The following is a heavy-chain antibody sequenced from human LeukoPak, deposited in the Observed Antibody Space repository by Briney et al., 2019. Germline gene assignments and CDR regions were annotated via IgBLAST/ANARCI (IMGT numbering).Heavy chain of an antibody. CDR1: GFTFDDDG. CDR3: ARDLTTSDN. Sequence: PGGSLRLSCAASGFTFDDDGMSWVRQAPGKGLEWVSGINWSGGRTGYADSLKGRFTISRDNAKNTLYLQMNSLRDEDTALYYCARDLTTSDNWGQGTLVTVSS. D-gene: IGHD1/OR15-1a*01. V-gene: IGHV3-20*04. CDR2: INWSGGRT. J-gene: IGHJ4*02.